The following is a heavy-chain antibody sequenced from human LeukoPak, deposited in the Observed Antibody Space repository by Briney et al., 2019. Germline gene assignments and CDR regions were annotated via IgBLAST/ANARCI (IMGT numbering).Heavy chain of an antibody. CDR2: MNPNSGNT. CDR3: ARGHDYGDYLDY. D-gene: IGHD4-17*01. Sequence: ASVKVSCKASGYTFTSYDINWERQATGQGLEWMGWMNPNSGNTGYAQKFQGRVTMTRNTSISTAYMELSSLRSEDTAVYYCARGHDYGDYLDYWGQGTLVTVSS. V-gene: IGHV1-8*01. CDR1: GYTFTSYD. J-gene: IGHJ4*02.